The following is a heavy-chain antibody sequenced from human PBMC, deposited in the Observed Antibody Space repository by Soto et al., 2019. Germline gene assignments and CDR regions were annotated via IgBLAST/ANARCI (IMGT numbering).Heavy chain of an antibody. D-gene: IGHD6-13*01. V-gene: IGHV4-59*01. CDR2: IYYSGST. Sequence: LSLTCTVSGGSISSYYWSWIRQPPGKGLEWIGYIYYSGSTNYNPSLKSRVTISVDTSKNQFSLKLSSVTAADTAVYYCARAVRPLTYSSSWYWWFDPWGQGTLVTVSS. J-gene: IGHJ5*02. CDR3: ARAVRPLTYSSSWYWWFDP. CDR1: GGSISSYY.